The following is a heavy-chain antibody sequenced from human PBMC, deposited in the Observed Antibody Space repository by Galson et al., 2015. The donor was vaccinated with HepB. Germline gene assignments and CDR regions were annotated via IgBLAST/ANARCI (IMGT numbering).Heavy chain of an antibody. V-gene: IGHV3-53*05. CDR1: GFTVSSNY. J-gene: IGHJ6*02. CDR3: AKVGTYSSIFYSHYYYGMDV. D-gene: IGHD6-13*01. Sequence: SLRLSCAASGFTVSSNYMSWVRQAPGKGLEWVSVIYSGGSTYYADSVKGRFTISRDNSKNTLYLQMNSLRAEDTAVYYCAKVGTYSSIFYSHYYYGMDVWGQGTTVTVSS. CDR2: IYSGGST.